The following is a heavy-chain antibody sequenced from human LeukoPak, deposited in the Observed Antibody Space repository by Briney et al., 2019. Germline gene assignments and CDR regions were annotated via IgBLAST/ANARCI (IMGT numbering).Heavy chain of an antibody. V-gene: IGHV3-30*18. CDR3: AKDSSGWYWSGMDV. J-gene: IGHJ6*02. CDR1: GFTFSNYG. D-gene: IGHD6-19*01. Sequence: PGGSLRLSCAASGFTFSNYGMHGVRQAPGKGLECLGVISYDGSNQAYEGSVKGRFTISRDNSKNTLYLQMNSLRAEDTAVYYCAKDSSGWYWSGMDVWGQGTTVTVSS. CDR2: ISYDGSNQ.